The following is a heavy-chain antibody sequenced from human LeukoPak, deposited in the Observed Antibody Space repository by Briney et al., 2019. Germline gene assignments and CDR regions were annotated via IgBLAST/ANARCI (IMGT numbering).Heavy chain of an antibody. Sequence: GGSLRLSCAASGFTFSSYSMTWVRQAPGKGLEWVSSISSSSSYINYADSVRGRFTISRDNAKNSLYLQMNSLRAEDTAVYYCARDLATAETGSDYWGQGTLVTVSS. V-gene: IGHV3-21*01. J-gene: IGHJ4*02. CDR1: GFTFSSYS. D-gene: IGHD1-14*01. CDR2: ISSSSSYI. CDR3: ARDLATAETGSDY.